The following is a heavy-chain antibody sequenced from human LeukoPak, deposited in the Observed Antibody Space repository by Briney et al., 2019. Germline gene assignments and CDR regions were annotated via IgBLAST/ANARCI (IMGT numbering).Heavy chain of an antibody. Sequence: SETLSLTCAVYGGSLRDYYWSWIRQSPGQGLEWIAEISHDGYIDYNPSLKSRVTMSVDRSEFQISLKLTSVTAADTAVYYCARQGMTTATFDYWGQGTLVTVSS. CDR3: ARQGMTTATFDY. V-gene: IGHV4-34*01. CDR1: GGSLRDYY. CDR2: ISHDGYI. D-gene: IGHD4-17*01. J-gene: IGHJ4*02.